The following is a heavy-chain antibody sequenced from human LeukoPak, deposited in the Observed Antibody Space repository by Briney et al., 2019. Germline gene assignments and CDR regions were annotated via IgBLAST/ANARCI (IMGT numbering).Heavy chain of an antibody. V-gene: IGHV1-69*04. CDR2: IIPILGIA. CDR1: GGTFSSYA. D-gene: IGHD3-22*01. CDR3: ARERGYYYDSSGYYSGLDY. Sequence: SVKVSCKASGGTFSSYAISWVRQAPGQGLEWMGRIIPILGIANYAQKFQGRVTITADKSTSTAYMELSSLRSEDTAVYYCARERGYYYDSSGYYSGLDYWGQGTLVTVPS. J-gene: IGHJ4*02.